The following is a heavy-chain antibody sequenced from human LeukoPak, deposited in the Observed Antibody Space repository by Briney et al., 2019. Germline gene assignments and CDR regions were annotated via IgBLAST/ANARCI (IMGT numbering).Heavy chain of an antibody. CDR1: GFTFSNYW. D-gene: IGHD3-9*01. CDR3: ARAAVDILTGYYNSYGMDV. Sequence: GGSLRLSCAASGFTFSNYWMSWVRQAPGKGLEWVAVISYDGRNKYHADSVKGRFNISSDNSKNTLYLQMNSLRAEDTAVHYCARAAVDILTGYYNSYGMDVWGQGTTVTVSS. CDR2: ISYDGRNK. J-gene: IGHJ6*02. V-gene: IGHV3-30*03.